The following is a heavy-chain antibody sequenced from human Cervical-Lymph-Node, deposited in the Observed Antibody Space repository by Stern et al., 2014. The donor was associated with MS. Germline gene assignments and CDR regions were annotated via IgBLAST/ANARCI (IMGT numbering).Heavy chain of an antibody. V-gene: IGHV1-69*01. CDR1: GGTINTYA. CDR2: IVPIFDKS. J-gene: IGHJ4*02. Sequence: QVQLVQSGAEVKKPGSSVKVSCRASGGTINTYAVSWVRQAPGQGLEWMGAIVPIFDKSNYAQRFQERVTITADESTSTVYMELGSLTSEDTAVYYCARERGNTYGFDYWGQGTLVTVSS. D-gene: IGHD5-18*01. CDR3: ARERGNTYGFDY.